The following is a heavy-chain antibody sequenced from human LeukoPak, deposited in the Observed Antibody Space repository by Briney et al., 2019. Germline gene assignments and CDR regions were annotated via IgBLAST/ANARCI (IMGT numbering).Heavy chain of an antibody. CDR1: GVSISSSSYY. Sequence: SETLSLTCTVSGVSISSSSYYWGWIRQPPGKGLEWIGSVYYSGSTYYNPSLKSRVTISVDTSKNQFSLKLSSVTAADTAVYYCARHALTYYYDSSGYYWPYYFDYWGQGTLVTVSS. CDR3: ARHALTYYYDSSGYYWPYYFDY. D-gene: IGHD3-22*01. V-gene: IGHV4-39*01. J-gene: IGHJ4*02. CDR2: VYYSGST.